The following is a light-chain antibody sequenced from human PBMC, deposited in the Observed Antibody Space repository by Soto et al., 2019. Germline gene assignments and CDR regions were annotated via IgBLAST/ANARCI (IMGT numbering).Light chain of an antibody. CDR2: DAS. CDR3: QQLRSYPST. J-gene: IGKJ4*01. V-gene: IGKV1-5*01. Sequence: DIQMTQSPSFLSASVVDKVTITCRATESVSKWLAWYQEKPGNPPRPLIYDASTLESGVPPRFSGSGSGTEFTLTISSLQADDFASYYCQQLRSYPSTFGGGTKVDI. CDR1: ESVSKW.